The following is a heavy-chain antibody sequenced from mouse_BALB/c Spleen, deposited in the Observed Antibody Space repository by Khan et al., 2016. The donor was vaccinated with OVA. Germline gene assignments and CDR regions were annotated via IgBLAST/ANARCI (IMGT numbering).Heavy chain of an antibody. J-gene: IGHJ3*01. CDR3: TRGGYGSPFAY. D-gene: IGHD1-1*01. CDR2: LDPSKSET. CDR1: GYTFTSFW. V-gene: IGHV1S127*01. Sequence: QIQLVQSGPELVRPGASVKMSCKASGYTFTSFWINWVKQRPGQGLEWIGMLDPSKSETRLNQKFKDKATLNVDKSSNTAYMQLSRLTSEDSAVYYCTRGGYGSPFAYWGQATLVTVSA.